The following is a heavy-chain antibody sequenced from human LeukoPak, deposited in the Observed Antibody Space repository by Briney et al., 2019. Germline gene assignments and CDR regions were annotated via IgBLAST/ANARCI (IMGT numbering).Heavy chain of an antibody. CDR2: INAGNGNT. CDR1: GYTFTSYA. Sequence: ASVKVSCKASGYTFTSYAMHWVRQAPGQRLEWMGWINAGNGNTKYSQEFQGRVTITRDTSASTAYMELSSLRSEDMAVYYCARDGSSYYDSSGYAFDIWGQGTMVTVSS. J-gene: IGHJ3*02. D-gene: IGHD3-22*01. V-gene: IGHV1-3*03. CDR3: ARDGSSYYDSSGYAFDI.